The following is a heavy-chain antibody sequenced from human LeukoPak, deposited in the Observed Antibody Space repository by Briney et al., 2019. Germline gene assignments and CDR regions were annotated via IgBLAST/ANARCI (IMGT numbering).Heavy chain of an antibody. CDR2: ISSSSSYI. V-gene: IGHV3-21*01. CDR3: ARDGRFLEWLSLYALDY. D-gene: IGHD3-3*01. Sequence: PGGSLRLSCAASGFTFSSYAMGWVRQAPGKGLEWVSSISSSSSYIYYADSVKGRFTISRDNAKNSLYLQMNSLRAEDTAVYYCARDGRFLEWLSLYALDYWGQGTLVTVSS. J-gene: IGHJ4*02. CDR1: GFTFSSYA.